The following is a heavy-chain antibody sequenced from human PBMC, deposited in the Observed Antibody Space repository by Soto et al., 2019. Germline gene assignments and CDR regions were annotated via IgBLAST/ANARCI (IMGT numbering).Heavy chain of an antibody. CDR2: INPKSGGT. CDR1: GYSFTDYH. V-gene: IGHV1-2*04. Sequence: GPSVKVSCKASGYSFTDYHIHWVRQAPGQGLEGLGGINPKSGGTSTAQKFQGWVTMTTDTSISTASMELTRLTSDDTAIYYCARGDSTDCSNGVCSFFYNHDMDVWGQGTTVTVSS. J-gene: IGHJ6*02. CDR3: ARGDSTDCSNGVCSFFYNHDMDV. D-gene: IGHD2-8*01.